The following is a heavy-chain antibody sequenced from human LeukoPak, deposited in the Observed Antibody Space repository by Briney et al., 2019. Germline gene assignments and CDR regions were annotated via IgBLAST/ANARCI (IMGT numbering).Heavy chain of an antibody. V-gene: IGHV3-30*04. D-gene: IGHD2-8*01. CDR1: GFTFITYA. J-gene: IGHJ4*02. Sequence: GGSLRLSCAASGFTFITYAMHWVRQAPGKGLDWVAVISSDGRNKIYADSVKGRFTISRDNFQNTLFIQMNSLRTEDTAVYYCARDPMADFDYWGQGTLVTVSS. CDR3: ARDPMADFDY. CDR2: ISSDGRNK.